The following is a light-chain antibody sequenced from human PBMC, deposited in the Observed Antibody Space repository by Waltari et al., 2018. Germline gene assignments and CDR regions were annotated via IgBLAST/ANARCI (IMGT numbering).Light chain of an antibody. CDR3: QVWDSSSDPWA. CDR1: NIESKN. Sequence: SYVLTQPPSVSVAPGQTARITCGGNNIESKNVHWYQQNPGQAPVLVVYDASARPSGISDRFAGANAGNTATLTISGVEAGDEADYYCQVWDSSSDPWAFGGGTKLTVL. CDR2: DAS. J-gene: IGLJ2*01. V-gene: IGLV3-21*02.